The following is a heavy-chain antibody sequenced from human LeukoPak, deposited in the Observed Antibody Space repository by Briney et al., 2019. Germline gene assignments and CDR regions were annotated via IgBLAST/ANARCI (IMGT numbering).Heavy chain of an antibody. D-gene: IGHD1-26*01. CDR1: GYTFTSYG. CDR3: ARDGGGSVNYYYGMDV. J-gene: IGHJ6*02. V-gene: IGHV1-18*01. CDR2: ISAYNGNT. Sequence: ASVTVSCTASGYTFTSYGISWVRQAPGQGLEWMGWISAYNGNTNYAQKLQGRVTMTTDTSTSTAYMELRSLRSDDTAVYYCARDGGGSVNYYYGMDVWGQGTTVTVSS.